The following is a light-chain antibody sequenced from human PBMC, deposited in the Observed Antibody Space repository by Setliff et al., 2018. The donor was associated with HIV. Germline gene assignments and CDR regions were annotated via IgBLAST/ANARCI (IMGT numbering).Light chain of an antibody. Sequence: QSALTQPASVSGSPGQSITISCTGTSGDVGNYNVVSWYQQHPGKAPKVMIYEVSKRPSGISTRFSGSKSSNTASLTISGLQAEDEADYYCCSYAGSSTSYVFGTGTKVTVL. CDR2: EVS. CDR1: SGDVGNYNV. J-gene: IGLJ1*01. V-gene: IGLV2-23*02. CDR3: CSYAGSSTSYV.